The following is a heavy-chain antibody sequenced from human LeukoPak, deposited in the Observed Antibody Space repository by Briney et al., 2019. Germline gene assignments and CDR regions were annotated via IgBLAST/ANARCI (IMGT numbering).Heavy chain of an antibody. CDR1: GFTFSSYA. D-gene: IGHD1-26*01. J-gene: IGHJ4*02. CDR3: AKYGPQDSGSSHFDY. Sequence: GGSLRLSCAASGFTFSSYAMSWVRQAPGKGLEWVSAIRDSGSSTHYADSVKGRFTTSRDNSKNTLFLQMNSLRAEDTAIYYCAKYGPQDSGSSHFDYWGQGSLVTVSS. V-gene: IGHV3-23*01. CDR2: IRDSGSST.